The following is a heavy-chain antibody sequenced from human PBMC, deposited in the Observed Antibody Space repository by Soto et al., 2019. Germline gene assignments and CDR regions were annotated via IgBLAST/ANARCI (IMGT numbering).Heavy chain of an antibody. CDR2: ISAYNGNT. CDR3: ARDPIVEATKGDSYYYDGMDV. J-gene: IGHJ6*02. Sequence: ASVKVSCKASGYTLTSYGISWVRQAPGQGLEWMGWISAYNGNTNYAQKFQGRVTITRDTSASTAYMELSSLRSEDTAVYYCARDPIVEATKGDSYYYDGMDVWGQGTTVTVSS. D-gene: IGHD1-26*01. CDR1: GYTLTSYG. V-gene: IGHV1-18*01.